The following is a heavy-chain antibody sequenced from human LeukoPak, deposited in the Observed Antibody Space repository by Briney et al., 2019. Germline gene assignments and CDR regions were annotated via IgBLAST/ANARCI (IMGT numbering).Heavy chain of an antibody. J-gene: IGHJ4*02. Sequence: GGSLRLSCAASGFTFSNAWMSWVRQAPGKGLEWVGRIKSKTDGGTTDYAAPVKGRVTISRDDSKNTLYLQMNSLKTEDTAVYYCTTAPNTFGGVIAMRYFDYWGQGTLVTVSS. V-gene: IGHV3-15*01. CDR1: GFTFSNAW. CDR2: IKSKTDGGTT. D-gene: IGHD3-16*02. CDR3: TTAPNTFGGVIAMRYFDY.